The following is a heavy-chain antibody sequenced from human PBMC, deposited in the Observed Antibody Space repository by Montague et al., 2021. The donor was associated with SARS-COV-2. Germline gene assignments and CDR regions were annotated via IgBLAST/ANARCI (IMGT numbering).Heavy chain of an antibody. D-gene: IGHD2-21*01. V-gene: IGHV4-61*02. CDR3: ASSHCGGYGY. Sequence: TLSLTCTVSGGSISYDSYNWSWIRQPAGKGLEWIGRMHTSGSTYYNPSLKSRVTLSMYTSKDQSSLELSSVTAADTAVYDCASSHCGGYGYSGQGTLVTVSS. CDR2: MHTSGST. J-gene: IGHJ4*02. CDR1: GGSISYDSYN.